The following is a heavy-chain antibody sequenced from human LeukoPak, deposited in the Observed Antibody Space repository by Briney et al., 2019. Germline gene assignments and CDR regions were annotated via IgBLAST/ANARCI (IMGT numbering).Heavy chain of an antibody. D-gene: IGHD3-3*01. CDR1: GGSISSYY. CDR3: ARDSITIFGVVISD. CDR2: IYTSGST. J-gene: IGHJ4*02. Sequence: SETLSLTCTVSGGSISSYYWSWIRQPAGKGLEWIGRIYTSGSTNYNPSLKSRVTMSVDTSKNQFSLKLGSVTAADTAVYYCARDSITIFGVVISDWGQGTLVTVSS. V-gene: IGHV4-4*07.